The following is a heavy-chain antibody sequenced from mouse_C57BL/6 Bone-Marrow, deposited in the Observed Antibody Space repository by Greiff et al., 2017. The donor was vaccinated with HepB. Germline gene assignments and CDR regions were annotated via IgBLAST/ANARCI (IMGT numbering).Heavy chain of an antibody. J-gene: IGHJ4*01. D-gene: IGHD2-4*01. Sequence: QVQLQQSGAELVRPGTSVKMSCKASGYTFTNYWIGWAKQRPGHGLEWIGDIYPGGGYTNYNNKFKGKATLTADKSSSTAYMQVSSLTSEASAIYYCARWEGLPGAMDDWGKGTSVTVSS. CDR1: GYTFTNYW. CDR2: IYPGGGYT. CDR3: ARWEGLPGAMDD. V-gene: IGHV1-63*01.